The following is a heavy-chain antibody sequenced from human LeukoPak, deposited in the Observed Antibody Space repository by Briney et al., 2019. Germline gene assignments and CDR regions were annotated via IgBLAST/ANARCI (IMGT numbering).Heavy chain of an antibody. V-gene: IGHV3-23*01. D-gene: IGHD3-10*02. J-gene: IGHJ6*04. Sequence: GGSLRLSCAASGFTFSNYAMNWVRQAPGKGLEWVSVIGGSGGDTYYADSVKGRFTISRDNAKNSLYLQMNSLRAEDTAVYYCAELGITMIGGVWGKGTTVTISS. CDR1: GFTFSNYA. CDR2: IGGSGGDT. CDR3: AELGITMIGGV.